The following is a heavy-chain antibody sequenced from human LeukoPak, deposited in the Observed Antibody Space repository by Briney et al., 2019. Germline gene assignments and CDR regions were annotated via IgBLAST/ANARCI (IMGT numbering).Heavy chain of an antibody. J-gene: IGHJ4*02. CDR1: GFTFDDYA. CDR2: ISWNSGSI. V-gene: IGHV3-9*03. Sequence: QAGRSLRLSCAASGFTFDDYAMHWVRQAPGKGLEWVSGISWNSGSIGYADSVKGRFTISRDNAKNSLYLQMNSLRAEDMALYYCAKGLSGSYYLDYLDYWGQGTLVTVSS. CDR3: AKGLSGSYYLDYLDY. D-gene: IGHD1-26*01.